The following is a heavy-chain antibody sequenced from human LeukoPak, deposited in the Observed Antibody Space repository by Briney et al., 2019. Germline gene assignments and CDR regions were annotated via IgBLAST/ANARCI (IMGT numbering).Heavy chain of an antibody. CDR2: IKSKTDGGTT. Sequence: GGSLRLSCAASGFTFSNAWMSWVRQAPGKGLEWVGRIKSKTDGGTTDYAAPVKGRFTISRDDSKNTLYLQMNSLKTEDTAVCYCTTDIGYSSSWFPDAFDIWGQGTMVTVSS. V-gene: IGHV3-15*01. D-gene: IGHD6-13*01. J-gene: IGHJ3*02. CDR3: TTDIGYSSSWFPDAFDI. CDR1: GFTFSNAW.